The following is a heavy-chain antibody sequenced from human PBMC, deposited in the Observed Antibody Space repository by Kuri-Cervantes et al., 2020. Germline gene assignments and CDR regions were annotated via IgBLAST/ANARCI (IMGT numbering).Heavy chain of an antibody. CDR1: GFTFSDYY. Sequence: GGSLRLSCPASGFTFSDYYMSWIRQAPGKGLEWVSYISSSGSTIYYADSVKGRFTISRDNAKNSLYLQMNSLRAEDTAVYYCARDPMCTGCSPFAYWGQGTLVTVSS. J-gene: IGHJ4*02. CDR3: ARDPMCTGCSPFAY. CDR2: ISSSGSTI. D-gene: IGHD3-10*02. V-gene: IGHV3-11*04.